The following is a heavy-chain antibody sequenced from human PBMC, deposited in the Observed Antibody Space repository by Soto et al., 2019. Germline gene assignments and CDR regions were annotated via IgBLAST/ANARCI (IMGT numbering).Heavy chain of an antibody. D-gene: IGHD2-15*01. CDR1: GGSSSSGNSY. CDR2: IYYSGKA. J-gene: IGHJ5*02. Sequence: KPSETLSLTCTFSGGSSSSGNSYWSWIRQHPGKGLEWIGYIYYSGKAYYNPSLKSRVDISIDTSKNQFSLRLSSVTAAETAVYYCARFCSGGSCFDWFDPWGQGSLVTVSS. CDR3: ARFCSGGSCFDWFDP. V-gene: IGHV4-31*03.